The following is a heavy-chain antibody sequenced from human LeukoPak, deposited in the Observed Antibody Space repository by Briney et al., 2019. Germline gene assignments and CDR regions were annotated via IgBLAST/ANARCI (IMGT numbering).Heavy chain of an antibody. V-gene: IGHV3-30*02. J-gene: IGHJ6*02. CDR3: AKELSPPNYYYYYGMDV. CDR2: IRYDGSNK. Sequence: PGGSLRLSCAASGFTFSSYGMHWVRQAPGKGLEWVAFIRYDGSNKYYADSAKGRFTISRDNSKNTLYLQMNSLRAEDTAVYYCAKELSPPNYYYYYGMDVWGQGTTVTVSS. CDR1: GFTFSSYG. D-gene: IGHD3-16*02.